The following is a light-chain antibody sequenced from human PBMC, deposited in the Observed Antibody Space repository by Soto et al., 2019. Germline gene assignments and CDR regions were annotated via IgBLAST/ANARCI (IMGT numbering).Light chain of an antibody. CDR3: CSYAGSYILI. CDR1: SSDVGGYNY. CDR2: DVN. V-gene: IGLV2-11*01. J-gene: IGLJ2*01. Sequence: QSALTQPRSVSGSPGQSVTISCTGTSSDVGGYNYVSWYQQHPGKVPKLMIFDVNKRPSGVPDRFSGSKSGNTASLTISGLQAEDEADYHCCSYAGSYILIFGGGTKLTAL.